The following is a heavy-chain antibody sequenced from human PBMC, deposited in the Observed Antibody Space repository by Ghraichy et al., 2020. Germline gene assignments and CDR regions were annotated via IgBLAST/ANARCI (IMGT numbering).Heavy chain of an antibody. Sequence: GGSLRLSCSASGFTFSSYAMHWVRQAPGKGLEYVSAISINGGSTYYADSVKGRFTISRDNSKNTLYLQMSSLRAEDTAVYYCGPRLGDSSGYYYPEGYWGQGTLVTVSS. CDR3: GPRLGDSSGYYYPEGY. CDR2: ISINGGST. J-gene: IGHJ4*02. V-gene: IGHV3-64D*06. D-gene: IGHD3-22*01. CDR1: GFTFSSYA.